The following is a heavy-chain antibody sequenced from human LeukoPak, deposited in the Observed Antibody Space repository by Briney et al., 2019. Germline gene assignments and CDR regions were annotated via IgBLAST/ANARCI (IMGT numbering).Heavy chain of an antibody. D-gene: IGHD6-13*01. V-gene: IGHV3-21*01. CDR2: ISSSSSYI. CDR3: ARDRKGSIAAAGTRDY. CDR1: GFTFSIYS. Sequence: GGSLRLSCAASGFTFSIYSMNWVRQAPGKGLEWVSSISSSSSYIFYADSVKGRFTISRDNAKNSLYLQMNSLRAEDKAVYYCARDRKGSIAAAGTRDYWGQGTLVTVSS. J-gene: IGHJ4*02.